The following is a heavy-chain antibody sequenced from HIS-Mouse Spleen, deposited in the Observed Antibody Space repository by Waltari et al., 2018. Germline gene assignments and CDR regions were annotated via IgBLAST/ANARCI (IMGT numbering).Heavy chain of an antibody. V-gene: IGHV3-30*04. CDR2: ISYDGSNK. D-gene: IGHD6-19*01. Sequence: QVQLVESGGGVVQPGRSLRLLCAACGFTFSSYAVQWVRQAPGKGLEWVEVISYDGSNKYYADSVKGRFTISRDNSKNTLYLQMNSLRAEDTAVYYCAKASSGWLDYWGQGTLVTVSS. CDR1: GFTFSSYA. CDR3: AKASSGWLDY. J-gene: IGHJ4*02.